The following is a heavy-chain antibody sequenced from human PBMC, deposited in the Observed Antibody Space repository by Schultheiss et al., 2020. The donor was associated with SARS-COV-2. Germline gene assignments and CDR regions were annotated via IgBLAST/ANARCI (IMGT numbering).Heavy chain of an antibody. CDR1: GGSISSGGYS. V-gene: IGHV4-30-4*07. CDR2: IYYSGST. Sequence: SETLSLTCAVSGGSISSGGYSWSWIRQPPGKGLEWIGYIYYSGSTYYNPSLKSRVTISVDTSKNQFSLKLSSVTAADTAVYYCATRDSSSWCFDYWGQGTLVTVSS. CDR3: ATRDSSSWCFDY. D-gene: IGHD6-13*01. J-gene: IGHJ4*02.